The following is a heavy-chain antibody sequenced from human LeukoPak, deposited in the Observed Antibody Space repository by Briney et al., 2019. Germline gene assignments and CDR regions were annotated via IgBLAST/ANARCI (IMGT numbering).Heavy chain of an antibody. Sequence: PGGSLRLSCAASGFTFSSYWMHWVRQAPGKGLVWVSRINSDGSSTSYADSVKGRFTISRDNAKNTLYLQMNSLRAEDTAVYYCAKVPLYLLGDYWGQGTLVTVSS. CDR3: AKVPLYLLGDY. V-gene: IGHV3-74*01. CDR1: GFTFSSYW. J-gene: IGHJ4*02. CDR2: INSDGSST. D-gene: IGHD2/OR15-2a*01.